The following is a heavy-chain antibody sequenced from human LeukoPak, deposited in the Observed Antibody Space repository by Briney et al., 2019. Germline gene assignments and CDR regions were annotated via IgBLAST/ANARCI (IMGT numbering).Heavy chain of an antibody. CDR3: AGYCSGGSCYSYYYYYGMDV. CDR2: ISYDGSNK. D-gene: IGHD2-15*01. V-gene: IGHV3-30*03. J-gene: IGHJ6*02. CDR1: GFTFSSYG. Sequence: GGSLRLSCAASGFTFSSYGMHWVRQAPGKGLEWVTVISYDGSNKYYADSVKGRFTISRDNSKNTLYLQMNSLRAEDTAVYYCAGYCSGGSCYSYYYYYGMDVWGQGTTVTVSS.